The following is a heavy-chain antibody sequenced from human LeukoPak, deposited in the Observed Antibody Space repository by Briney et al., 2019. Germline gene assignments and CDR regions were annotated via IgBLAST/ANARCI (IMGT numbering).Heavy chain of an antibody. CDR2: ISSSSSYI. D-gene: IGHD5-24*01. CDR3: ARAYRDGYNPDAFDI. J-gene: IGHJ3*02. CDR1: GFGFSSYS. Sequence: GGSLRLSCAASGFGFSSYSMIWVRQAPGKGLEWVSSISSSSSYIYYADSVKGRFTISRDNAKNSLYLQMNSLRAEDTAVSYSARAYRDGYNPDAFDIWGQGTMVTVSS. V-gene: IGHV3-21*01.